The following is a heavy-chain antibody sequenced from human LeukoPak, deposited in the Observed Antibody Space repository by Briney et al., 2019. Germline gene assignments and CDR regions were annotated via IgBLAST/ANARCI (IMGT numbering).Heavy chain of an antibody. V-gene: IGHV1-46*01. D-gene: IGHD2-2*01. CDR1: GYTFTSYY. Sequence: GAAVKVSCKASGYTFTSYYMHWVGQAPGQGREGMGIINPSGGSTSYAQKFQGRVTMTRDMSTSTVYMELSSLRSEDTAVHYCARDGGRLVVVPAAPQAYFDYWGQGTLVTVSS. J-gene: IGHJ4*02. CDR3: ARDGGRLVVVPAAPQAYFDY. CDR2: INPSGGST.